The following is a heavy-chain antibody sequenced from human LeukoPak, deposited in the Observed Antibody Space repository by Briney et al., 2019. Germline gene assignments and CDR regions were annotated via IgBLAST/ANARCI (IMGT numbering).Heavy chain of an antibody. V-gene: IGHV1-18*01. D-gene: IGHD3-22*01. CDR3: ARDPSHGYYDSSGYFSYHDAFDI. Sequence: ASVKVSCKASGYTFTSYGISWVRQAPGQGLEWMGWISAYNGNTNYAQKLQGRVTMTTDTSTSTAYMELRSLRSDDTAVYYCARDPSHGYYDSSGYFSYHDAFDIWGQGTMVTVSS. CDR2: ISAYNGNT. CDR1: GYTFTSYG. J-gene: IGHJ3*02.